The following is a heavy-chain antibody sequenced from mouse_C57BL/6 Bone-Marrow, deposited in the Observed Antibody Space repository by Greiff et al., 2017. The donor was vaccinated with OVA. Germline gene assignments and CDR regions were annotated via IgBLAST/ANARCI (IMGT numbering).Heavy chain of an antibody. CDR2: IYPGSGST. CDR3: AGRYYGSSWYVDV. V-gene: IGHV1-55*01. J-gene: IGHJ1*03. Sequence: VQLQQPGAELVKPGASVKMSCKASGYTFTSYWITWVKQRPGQGLEWIGDIYPGSGSTNYNEKFKSKATLTVDTSSSTAYMQLSSLTSEDSAVYYCAGRYYGSSWYVDVWGTGTAVTVSS. CDR1: GYTFTSYW. D-gene: IGHD1-1*01.